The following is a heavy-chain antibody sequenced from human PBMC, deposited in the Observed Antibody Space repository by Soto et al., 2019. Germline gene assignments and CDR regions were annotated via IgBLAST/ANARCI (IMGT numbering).Heavy chain of an antibody. Sequence: GGSLRLSCAGSGFTFTRYAMTWVRQAPGRGLEWVSGICGSAGCTYYADSVKGRFTISRDNSNNTVYLQMNSLRAEDTAVYFCAKVDTGEVQNFYLDSWGQGTLVTVSS. V-gene: IGHV3-23*01. CDR2: ICGSAGCT. CDR3: AKVDTGEVQNFYLDS. D-gene: IGHD2-21*01. CDR1: GFTFTRYA. J-gene: IGHJ4*02.